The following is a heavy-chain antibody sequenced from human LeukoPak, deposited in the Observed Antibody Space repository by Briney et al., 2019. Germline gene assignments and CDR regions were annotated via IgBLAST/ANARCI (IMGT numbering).Heavy chain of an antibody. J-gene: IGHJ4*02. D-gene: IGHD3-16*01. V-gene: IGHV3-48*04. CDR3: ARVIGSYGDSAY. Sequence: QLGGSLRLSCAASGFTFSSYSVNWVRQAPGKGLEWLSYISSTSSAIYYADSLKGRFTISRDNAKNSLYLQMNSLRAEDTAVYYCARVIGSYGDSAYWGQGTLVTVSS. CDR1: GFTFSSYS. CDR2: ISSTSSAI.